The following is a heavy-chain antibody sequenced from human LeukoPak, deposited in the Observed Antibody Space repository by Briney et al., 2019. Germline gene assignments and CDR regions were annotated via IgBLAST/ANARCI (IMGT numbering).Heavy chain of an antibody. V-gene: IGHV1-3*01. CDR3: ARGSTSDWPLDY. J-gene: IGHJ4*02. CDR1: GYTFSAYT. Sequence: ASVKVSCKASGYTFSAYTIHWVRQAPGQRFEWMGWIDGDSGDTRYSEKFQGRVTFIRDTSASTVYMELSSLRSEDTAVYYCARGSTSDWPLDYWGQGTLVTISS. CDR2: IDGDSGDT. D-gene: IGHD6-19*01.